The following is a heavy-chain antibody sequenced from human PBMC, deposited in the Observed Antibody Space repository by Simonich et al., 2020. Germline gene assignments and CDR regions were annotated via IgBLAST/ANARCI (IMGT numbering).Heavy chain of an antibody. Sequence: EVQLVESGGGLVKLGGSLRLSCAASGFTFSSYSMNWVRQAPGKWLEWVSTIRSSSSSIYYADSVKGRFTISRDNAKNSLYLQMNSLRAEDTAVYYCARDAAGDYWGQGTLVTVSS. CDR3: ARDAAGDY. CDR1: GFTFSSYS. J-gene: IGHJ4*02. D-gene: IGHD6-13*01. CDR2: IRSSSSSI. V-gene: IGHV3-21*01.